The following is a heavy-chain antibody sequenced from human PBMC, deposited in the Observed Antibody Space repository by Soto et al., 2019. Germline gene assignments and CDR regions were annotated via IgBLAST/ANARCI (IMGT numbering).Heavy chain of an antibody. V-gene: IGHV3-64*04. Sequence: GGSLRLSCSASGFTFSSYAMHWVRQAQGKGLEYISAISSNGGSTYYADSVKGRFTISRDNSKNSLYLQMNSLRAEDTAVYYCARDQGEPLYAFDIWGQGTMVTVSS. D-gene: IGHD2-21*01. J-gene: IGHJ3*02. CDR2: ISSNGGST. CDR3: ARDQGEPLYAFDI. CDR1: GFTFSSYA.